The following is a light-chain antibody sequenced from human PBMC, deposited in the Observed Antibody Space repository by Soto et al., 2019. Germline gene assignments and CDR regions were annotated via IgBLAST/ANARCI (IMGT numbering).Light chain of an antibody. CDR1: SSNIGSNT. V-gene: IGLV1-44*01. Sequence: QSVLTQPPSASGTPGQRVTISCSGSSSNIGSNTVNWYQQLPGTAPKLLIYSNNNRPSGVPDRFSGSKSGTSASLAIIGLQSEDEADYYCAAWDDSLNGVVFGGGTKLTVL. CDR2: SNN. CDR3: AAWDDSLNGVV. J-gene: IGLJ3*02.